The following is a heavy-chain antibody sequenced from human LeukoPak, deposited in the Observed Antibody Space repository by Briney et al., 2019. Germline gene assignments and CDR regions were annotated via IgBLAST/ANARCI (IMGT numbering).Heavy chain of an antibody. D-gene: IGHD3-10*01. CDR2: IYSGGST. V-gene: IGHV3-66*02. J-gene: IGHJ4*02. CDR3: ARGEEVWGVILDY. Sequence: GGSLRLSCAVSGFTVSSNYMSWVRQAPGKGLEWVSVIYSGGSTYYADSVKGRFTISRDNSKNTLYLQMNSLRAEDTAVYYCARGEEVWGVILDYGGQGTLVTVPS. CDR1: GFTVSSNY.